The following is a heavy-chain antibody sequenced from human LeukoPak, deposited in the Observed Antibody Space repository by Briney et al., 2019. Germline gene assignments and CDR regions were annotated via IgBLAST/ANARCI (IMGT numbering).Heavy chain of an antibody. D-gene: IGHD5-12*01. Sequence: GGSLRLSCSASGFTFSSYAMHWVRQAPGKGLEYVSAISSNGGSTYYADSVKGRFTISRDNSKNTLYLQMSSLRAEDTAVYYCVKEGDDSGYDDGAFDIWGQGTMATVSS. CDR3: VKEGDDSGYDDGAFDI. CDR1: GFTFSSYA. V-gene: IGHV3-64D*06. CDR2: ISSNGGST. J-gene: IGHJ3*02.